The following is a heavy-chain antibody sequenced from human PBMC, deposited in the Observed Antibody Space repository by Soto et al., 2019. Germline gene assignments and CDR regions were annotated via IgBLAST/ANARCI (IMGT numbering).Heavy chain of an antibody. Sequence: QVQLLQSGAEEKKPGASVKVSCKASGYTFTSYAMHWVRQAPGQRLEWMGWINDGNGNTKYSQKFQGRVTITRDTSASTAYMELSSLRSEDTAVYYCARSIVVVTALDYWGQGTLVTVSS. J-gene: IGHJ4*02. CDR2: INDGNGNT. CDR1: GYTFTSYA. D-gene: IGHD2-21*02. V-gene: IGHV1-3*05. CDR3: ARSIVVVTALDY.